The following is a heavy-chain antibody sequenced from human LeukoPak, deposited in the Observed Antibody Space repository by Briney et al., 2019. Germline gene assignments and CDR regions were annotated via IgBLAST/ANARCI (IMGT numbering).Heavy chain of an antibody. J-gene: IGHJ5*02. CDR3: ARERANGRMSWFDP. Sequence: SETLSLTCAVSGGSFSGYFWTWIRQAPGKGLEWIGDINNRGSATYNPSLKSRVSISVDPSRSQFSLKLSSVTAADTAVYYCARERANGRMSWFDPWGQGTLVSVSS. D-gene: IGHD1-26*01. V-gene: IGHV4-34*01. CDR2: INNRGSA. CDR1: GGSFSGYF.